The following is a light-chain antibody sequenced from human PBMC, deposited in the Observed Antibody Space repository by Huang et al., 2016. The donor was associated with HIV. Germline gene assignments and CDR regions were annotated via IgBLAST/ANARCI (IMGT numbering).Light chain of an antibody. Sequence: EIVLTQSPATLSLSPGERATLSCQASQRVSSSLAWYQQKPGQAPRLLIYDTSNRATGIPARFSGSESGTDFTLTISSLEPEDFAVYYCQQRSNWPLFTFGPGTKVEIK. J-gene: IGKJ3*01. CDR1: QRVSSS. V-gene: IGKV3-11*01. CDR3: QQRSNWPLFT. CDR2: DTS.